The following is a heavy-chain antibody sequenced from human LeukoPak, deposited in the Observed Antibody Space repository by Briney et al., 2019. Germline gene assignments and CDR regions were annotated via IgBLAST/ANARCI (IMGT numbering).Heavy chain of an antibody. V-gene: IGHV3-7*01. Sequence: PGGSLRLSCAASGFTFSSFWMSWVRQAPGKGLEWVANVQQDGSEKYYVDSVKGRFTISRDNAKNSLYLQMNSLRAEDTAVYYCARKYGSGSYYYMDVWGKGTTVTVSS. J-gene: IGHJ6*03. CDR1: GFTFSSFW. D-gene: IGHD3-10*01. CDR2: VQQDGSEK. CDR3: ARKYGSGSYYYMDV.